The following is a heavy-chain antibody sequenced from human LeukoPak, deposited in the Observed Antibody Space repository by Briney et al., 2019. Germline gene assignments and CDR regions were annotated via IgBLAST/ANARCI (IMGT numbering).Heavy chain of an antibody. CDR1: GFTFSSYS. V-gene: IGHV3-48*04. Sequence: PGGSLRLSCAASGFTFSSYSMNWVRQAPGKGLEWVSYISSSSSTIYYADSVKGRFTISRDNAKNSLYLQMNSLRAEDTAVYYCARRALKTLWFGELLPDDYWGQGTLVTVSS. J-gene: IGHJ4*02. CDR3: ARRALKTLWFGELLPDDY. CDR2: ISSSSSTI. D-gene: IGHD3-10*01.